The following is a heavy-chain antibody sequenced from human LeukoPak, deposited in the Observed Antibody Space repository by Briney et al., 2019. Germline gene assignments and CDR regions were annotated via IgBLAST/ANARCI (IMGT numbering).Heavy chain of an antibody. V-gene: IGHV1-18*04. CDR2: ISAYNGNT. CDR1: GYTFTSYY. Sequence: GASVKVSCKASGYTFTSYYMHWVRQAPGQGLEWMGWISAYNGNTNYAQKLQGRVTMTTDTSTSTAYMELRSLRSDDTAVYYCAEWIQLWTGDNWFDPWGQGTLVTVSS. CDR3: AEWIQLWTGDNWFDP. J-gene: IGHJ5*02. D-gene: IGHD5-18*01.